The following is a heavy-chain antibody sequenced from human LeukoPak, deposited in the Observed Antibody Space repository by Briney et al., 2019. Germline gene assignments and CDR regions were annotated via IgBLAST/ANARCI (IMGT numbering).Heavy chain of an antibody. CDR2: IYYSGST. CDR3: ARSITGTDEQLDAFDI. V-gene: IGHV4-28*01. J-gene: IGHJ3*02. CDR1: GYSISSSNW. Sequence: SETLSLTCAVSGYSISSSNWWGWIRQPPGKGLEWIGYIYYSGSTCYNPSLKSRVTMSVDTSKNQFSLKLSSVTAVDTAVYYCARSITGTDEQLDAFDIWGQGTMVTVSS. D-gene: IGHD1-20*01.